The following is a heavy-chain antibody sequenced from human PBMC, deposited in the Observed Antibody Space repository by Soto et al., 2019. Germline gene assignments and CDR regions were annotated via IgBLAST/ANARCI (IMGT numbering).Heavy chain of an antibody. CDR2: INHSGST. J-gene: IGHJ2*01. D-gene: IGHD6-19*01. V-gene: IGHV4-34*01. CDR1: GGSFSGYY. CDR3: ARGQVGYSSGWYGDWYFDL. Sequence: QVQLQQWGAGLLKPSETLSLTCAVYGGSFSGYYWSWIRQPPGKGLEWIGEINHSGSTNYNPSLKSRVTISVDTSKNQFSLKLSSVTAADTAVYYCARGQVGYSSGWYGDWYFDLWGRGTLVTVSS.